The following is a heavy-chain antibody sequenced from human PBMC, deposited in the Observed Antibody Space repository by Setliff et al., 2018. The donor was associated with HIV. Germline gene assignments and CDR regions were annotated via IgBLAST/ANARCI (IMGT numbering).Heavy chain of an antibody. J-gene: IGHJ4*02. CDR3: ARDLGYTYGHFDY. D-gene: IGHD5-18*01. CDR2: ISSTGRTI. CDR1: GFTFNNYG. V-gene: IGHV3-48*04. Sequence: GGSLRLSCAASGFTFNNYGMNWVRQAPGKGLEWLSYISSTGRTISYADSVKGRFTISRDNAKNSVYLQMNSLRVEDTAVYYCARDLGYTYGHFDYWGQGTLVTVSS.